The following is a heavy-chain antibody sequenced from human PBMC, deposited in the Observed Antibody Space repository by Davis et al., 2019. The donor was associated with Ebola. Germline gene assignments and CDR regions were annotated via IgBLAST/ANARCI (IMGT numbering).Heavy chain of an antibody. V-gene: IGHV3-20*03. CDR3: ARGYSSGWITPLFPFDY. Sequence: PGGSLRLSFAASGFTFISYAMSWVRQAPGKGLEWVSGISWNSGSIGYADSVKGRFTISRDNAKNSLYLQMNSLRAEDTAVYYCARGYSSGWITPLFPFDYWGQGTLVTVSS. CDR1: GFTFISYA. D-gene: IGHD6-19*01. J-gene: IGHJ4*02. CDR2: ISWNSGSI.